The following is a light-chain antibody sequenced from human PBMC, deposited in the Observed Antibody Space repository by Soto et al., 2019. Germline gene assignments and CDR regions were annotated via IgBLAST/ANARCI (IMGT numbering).Light chain of an antibody. CDR3: QQYYRWPQT. CDR1: QSVSSY. CDR2: DAS. V-gene: IGKV3-11*01. Sequence: EIVLTQSPATLSLSPGERATLSCRASQSVSSYLAWYQQKPGQAPRLLIYDASNRATGIPARFSGSGSGTEFTLTISSLQSEDFAVYYCQQYYRWPQTFGQGTKVDI. J-gene: IGKJ1*01.